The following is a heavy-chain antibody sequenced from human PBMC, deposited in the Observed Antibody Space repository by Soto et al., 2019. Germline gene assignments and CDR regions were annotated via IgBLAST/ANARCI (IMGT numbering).Heavy chain of an antibody. J-gene: IGHJ4*02. CDR1: GGSFRSYA. Sequence: GASVKLSCEACGGSFRSYAISWVRQAPGQGLEWMGWMNPNSGNTGYAQKFQGRVTMTRNTSISTAYMELSSLRSEDTAAYYCARTLYGDNVDYWGQGTLVTVSS. CDR2: MNPNSGNT. D-gene: IGHD4-17*01. V-gene: IGHV1-8*01. CDR3: ARTLYGDNVDY.